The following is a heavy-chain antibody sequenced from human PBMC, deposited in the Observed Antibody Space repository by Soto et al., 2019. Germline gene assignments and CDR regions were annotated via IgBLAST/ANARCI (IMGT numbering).Heavy chain of an antibody. CDR1: GGSISSYY. D-gene: IGHD4-17*01. Sequence: SETLSLTCTVSGGSISSYYWSWIRQPPGKGLEWIGYIYYSGSTNYNPSLKSRVTISVDTSKNQFSLKLSSVTAADTAVYYCESTDYVVYSSDYWGHGTLVTVSS. V-gene: IGHV4-59*08. J-gene: IGHJ4*01. CDR2: IYYSGST. CDR3: ESTDYVVYSSDY.